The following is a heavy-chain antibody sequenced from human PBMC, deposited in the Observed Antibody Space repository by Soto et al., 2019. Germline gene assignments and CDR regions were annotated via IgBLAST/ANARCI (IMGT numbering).Heavy chain of an antibody. D-gene: IGHD1-26*01. V-gene: IGHV3-23*01. J-gene: IGHJ3*02. Sequence: GGSLRLSCAVSGFICSSYDMSWVRQAPGKGLEWVSTILVGGSTHYEDSVKGRFTISRDTSKNTVYLQMNSLTAGDTAFYYCAKATTTSGGAFEIYGQGTMVTVSS. CDR1: GFICSSYD. CDR2: ILVGGST. CDR3: AKATTTSGGAFEI.